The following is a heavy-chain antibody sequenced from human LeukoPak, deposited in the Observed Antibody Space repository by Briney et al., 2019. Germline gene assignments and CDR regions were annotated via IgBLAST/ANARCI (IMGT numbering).Heavy chain of an antibody. CDR2: MYHSGST. J-gene: IGHJ3*02. CDR1: GYSISSGYY. CDR3: ARDKGYYDSSGYNPTGDAFDI. V-gene: IGHV4-38-2*02. D-gene: IGHD3-22*01. Sequence: SETLSLTCAVSGYSISSGYYWGWIRQPPGKGLEWIGSMYHSGSTYYNPSLKSRVTISVDTPKNQFSLKLSSVTAADTAVYYCARDKGYYDSSGYNPTGDAFDIWGQGTMVTVSS.